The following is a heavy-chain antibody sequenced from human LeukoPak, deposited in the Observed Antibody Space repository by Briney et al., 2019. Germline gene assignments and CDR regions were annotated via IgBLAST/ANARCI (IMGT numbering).Heavy chain of an antibody. J-gene: IGHJ3*02. CDR2: IDPDSGGT. V-gene: IGHV1-2*02. CDR1: GYTFTDYY. CDR3: AREYYDSSGTKYAFDI. Sequence: ASVKVSCKASGYTFTDYYVHWVRQAPGQGLEWMGCIDPDSGGTKYAQKFQGRVTMTRDTPISTVYMELSRLRSDDTAVHYCAREYYDSSGTKYAFDIWGQGTLVTVSS. D-gene: IGHD3-22*01.